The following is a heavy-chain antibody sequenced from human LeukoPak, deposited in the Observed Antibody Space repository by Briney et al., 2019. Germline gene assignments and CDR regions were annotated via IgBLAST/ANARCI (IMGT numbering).Heavy chain of an antibody. Sequence: ASVTVSCKASGYSFTGYYMHWVRQAPGQGLEWMGWINSNSGGTNYAQKFQGRVTMTRDTSISTAYMELSRLTSDDTAVYFCASIISSWYYFDYWGQGTLVTVSS. CDR2: INSNSGGT. J-gene: IGHJ4*02. D-gene: IGHD6-13*01. CDR3: ASIISSWYYFDY. V-gene: IGHV1-2*02. CDR1: GYSFTGYY.